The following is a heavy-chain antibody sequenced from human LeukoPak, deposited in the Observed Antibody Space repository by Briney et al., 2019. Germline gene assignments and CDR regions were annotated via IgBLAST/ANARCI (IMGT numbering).Heavy chain of an antibody. V-gene: IGHV3-74*01. CDR2: IYNDGRIT. CDR3: ARAVGDGFDI. CDR1: GFTFNNYW. J-gene: IGHJ3*02. Sequence: PGGSLRLSCTASGFTFNNYWMHWVRQAPGKGLVGVSRIYNDGRITSYPDSVKGRFTTSRDNAKNTVYLQMNGLRAEDTAVYYCARAVGDGFDIWGQGAMVTVSS.